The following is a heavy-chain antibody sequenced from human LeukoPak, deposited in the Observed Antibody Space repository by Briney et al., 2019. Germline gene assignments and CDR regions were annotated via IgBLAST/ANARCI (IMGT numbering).Heavy chain of an antibody. CDR1: GFTFDDYA. V-gene: IGHV3-9*01. J-gene: IGHJ4*02. Sequence: GGSLRLSCAASGFTFDDYAMHWVRQAPGKGLEWVSGISWNSGSIGYADSVKGRFTISRDNAKNSLYLQMNSLRAEDTAVYYCAALEGAGYYSSARGWGQGTLVTVSS. CDR2: ISWNSGSI. D-gene: IGHD3-9*01. CDR3: AALEGAGYYSSARG.